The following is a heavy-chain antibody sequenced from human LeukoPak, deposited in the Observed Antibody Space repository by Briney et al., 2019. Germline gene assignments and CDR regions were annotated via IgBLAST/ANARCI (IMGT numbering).Heavy chain of an antibody. CDR2: ILSDGTNK. J-gene: IGHJ4*02. V-gene: IGHV3-33*01. Sequence: GGSLRLSCAAAGFTFNHYGMHWVRQAPGKGLEWVSVILSDGTNKYYADSVKGRFTISRDDSEKQVFLQMNSLKPEDTAVYFCARDAQRGFDYSNSLKYWGQGTPVTVST. CDR1: GFTFNHYG. D-gene: IGHD4-11*01. CDR3: ARDAQRGFDYSNSLKY.